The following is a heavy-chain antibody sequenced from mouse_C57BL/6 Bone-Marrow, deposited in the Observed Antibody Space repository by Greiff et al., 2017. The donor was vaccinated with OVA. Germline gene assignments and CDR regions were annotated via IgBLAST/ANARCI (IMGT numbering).Heavy chain of an antibody. CDR1: GYTFTSYW. D-gene: IGHD1-1*02. V-gene: IGHV1-69*01. J-gene: IGHJ2*01. CDR2: IDPSDSYT. CDR3: AREGIWSVYFDY. Sequence: QVQLQQPGAELVMPGASVKLSCKASGYTFTSYWMHWVKQRPGQGLEWIGEIDPSDSYTNYNHKFTGKSTLTVAKSSSSAYMQLSSLTSADSAVYYCAREGIWSVYFDYWGQGTTLTVSS.